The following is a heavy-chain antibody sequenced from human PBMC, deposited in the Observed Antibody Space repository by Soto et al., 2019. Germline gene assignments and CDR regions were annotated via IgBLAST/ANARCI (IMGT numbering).Heavy chain of an antibody. V-gene: IGHV4-39*01. J-gene: IGHJ4*02. CDR1: GGSVSSSNYY. Sequence: QLQLQESGPGLVKPSETLSLTCIVSGGSVSSSNYYWGWVRQSPGKGLGWIGSIYYSGNTYYNPSLESPVTISVDKSNNEFSLKVISVTAADTAVYYCARLEGLATISYYFDFWGQGSLVTVSS. CDR2: IYYSGNT. D-gene: IGHD3-9*01. CDR3: ARLEGLATISYYFDF.